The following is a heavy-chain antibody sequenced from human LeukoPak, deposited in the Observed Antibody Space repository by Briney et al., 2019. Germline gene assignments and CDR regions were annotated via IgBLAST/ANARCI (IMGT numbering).Heavy chain of an antibody. CDR1: GGSFSGYY. CDR3: ARGPDYDYVWGSYRRKVDFDY. J-gene: IGHJ4*02. Sequence: SETLSLTCAVYGGSFSGYYWSWIRQPPGKGLEWIGEINHSGSTNYNPSLRSRVTISVDPSKNQFSLKLSSLTAADTAVYYCARGPDYDYVWGSYRRKVDFDYWGQGTLVTVSS. D-gene: IGHD3-16*02. CDR2: INHSGST. V-gene: IGHV4-34*01.